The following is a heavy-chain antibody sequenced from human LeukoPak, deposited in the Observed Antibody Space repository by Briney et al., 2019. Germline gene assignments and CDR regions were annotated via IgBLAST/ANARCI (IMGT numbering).Heavy chain of an antibody. CDR1: GFTFDDYG. Sequence: GGSLRLSCAASGFTFDDYGMTWVRQAPGKGLEWVSDINWDGGSTGYADSVKGRFTISRDNAKNSLYLQMSSLRAEDTALYYCARGSGAFDIWGQGTMVTVSS. CDR3: ARGSGAFDI. J-gene: IGHJ3*02. V-gene: IGHV3-20*04. CDR2: INWDGGST.